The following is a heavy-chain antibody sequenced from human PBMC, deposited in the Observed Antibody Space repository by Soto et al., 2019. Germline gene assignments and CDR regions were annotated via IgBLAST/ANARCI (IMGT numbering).Heavy chain of an antibody. CDR1: GFTFSSYA. V-gene: IGHV3-30-3*01. CDR3: ARDGGYYDFWSGYYFMYNWFDP. Sequence: QVQLVESGGGVVQPGRSLRLSCAASGFTFSSYAMHWVRQAPGKGLEWVAVISYDGSNKYYADSVKGRVTISRDNSKNTLYLQMNSLRAEDTAVYYCARDGGYYDFWSGYYFMYNWFDPWGQGTLVTVSS. CDR2: ISYDGSNK. J-gene: IGHJ5*02. D-gene: IGHD3-3*01.